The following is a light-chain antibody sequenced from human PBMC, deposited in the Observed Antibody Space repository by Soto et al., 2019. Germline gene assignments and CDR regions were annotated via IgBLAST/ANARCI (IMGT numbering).Light chain of an antibody. V-gene: IGLV2-14*01. CDR1: SSDVGGYNY. J-gene: IGLJ1*01. CDR2: DVS. Sequence: QSVLTQPASVSGAPGQSITISCTGTSSDVGGYNYVSWYQQHPGKAPKLMIYDVSNRPSGVSNRLSGSKSGNTASLTISGLQAEDEADYYCSSYTSSSNLYVFGTGTKVTDL. CDR3: SSYTSSSNLYV.